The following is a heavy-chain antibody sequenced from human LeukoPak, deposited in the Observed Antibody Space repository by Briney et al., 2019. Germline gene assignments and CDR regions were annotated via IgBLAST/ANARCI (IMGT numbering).Heavy chain of an antibody. CDR1: GGSISSSSYY. Sequence: SETLSLTCTVSGGSISSSSYYWGWIRQPPGKGLEWIGSIYYSGSTYYNPSLKSRVTIFVDTSKNQFSLKLSSVTAADTAVYYCARHIRYPQYSSGWVFDYWGQGTLVTVSS. V-gene: IGHV4-39*01. D-gene: IGHD6-19*01. J-gene: IGHJ4*02. CDR3: ARHIRYPQYSSGWVFDY. CDR2: IYYSGST.